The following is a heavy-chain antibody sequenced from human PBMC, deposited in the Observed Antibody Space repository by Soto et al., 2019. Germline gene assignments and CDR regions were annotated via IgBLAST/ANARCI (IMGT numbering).Heavy chain of an antibody. CDR3: ARDPVGVFEPP. Sequence: SVKVSCKASGCTFSSYAISCVRQAPGQGLEWMGGIIPIFGTANYAQKFQGRVTITADESTSTAYMELSSLGSEDTAVYYCARDPVGVFEPPWGQGTLVTVSS. V-gene: IGHV1-69*13. J-gene: IGHJ5*02. CDR2: IIPIFGTA. CDR1: GCTFSSYA. D-gene: IGHD3-3*01.